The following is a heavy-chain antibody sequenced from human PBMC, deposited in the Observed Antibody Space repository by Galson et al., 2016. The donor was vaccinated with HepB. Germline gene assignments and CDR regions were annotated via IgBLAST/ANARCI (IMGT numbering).Heavy chain of an antibody. CDR3: AKDFGMAVAGYYFDY. J-gene: IGHJ4*02. CDR1: GFTFDDYT. V-gene: IGHV3-43*01. D-gene: IGHD6-13*01. CDR2: ISWNGGST. Sequence: SLRLSCAASGFTFDDYTMHWVRQAPGKGLEWVSLISWNGGSTYYADSVKGRFSISRDNSKNSLYLQMKSPRTEDTALYYCAKDFGMAVAGYYFDYWGQGTLVTVSS.